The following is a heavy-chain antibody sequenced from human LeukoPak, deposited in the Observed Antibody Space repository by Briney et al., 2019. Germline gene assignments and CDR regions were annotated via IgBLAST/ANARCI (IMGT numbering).Heavy chain of an antibody. CDR3: ARGSSWANWFDP. CDR2: IYYSGST. V-gene: IGHV4-39*07. J-gene: IGHJ5*02. CDR1: GGSISSSSYY. Sequence: SETLSLTCTVSGGSISSSSYYWGWIRQPPGKGLEWIGSIYYSGSTYYNPSLKSRVTISVDTSKNQFSLKLSSVTAADTAVYYCARGSSWANWFDPWGQGTLVTVSS. D-gene: IGHD6-13*01.